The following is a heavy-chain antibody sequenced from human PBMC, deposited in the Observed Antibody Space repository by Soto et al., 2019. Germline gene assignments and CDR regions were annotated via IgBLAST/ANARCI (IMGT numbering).Heavy chain of an antibody. V-gene: IGHV1-69*12. CDR2: IIPMFGTA. CDR3: ASGIQLWLRRINNGYSG. D-gene: IGHD5-18*01. Sequence: QVQLVQSGAEVKKPESSVKDSCKAPGGTFSTYAISWVRQAPGQGLEWMGGIIPMFGTANYAQRFQDRVTITADESTNTVYMELSSLRSEDTAVYFCASGIQLWLRRINNGYSGWGQGTLVNVSS. CDR1: GGTFSTYA. J-gene: IGHJ4*02.